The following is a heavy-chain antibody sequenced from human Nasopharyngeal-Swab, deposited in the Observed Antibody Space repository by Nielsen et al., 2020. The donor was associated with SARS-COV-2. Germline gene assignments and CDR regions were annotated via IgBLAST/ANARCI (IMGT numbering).Heavy chain of an antibody. D-gene: IGHD3-22*01. Sequence: LKISCAASEFSFSSYAMHWVRQAPGKGLEWVAVISLDGRIQYYAESVKGRFTISRDNSKNTLSLQMNSLRADDTAVYYCAKGLDDNYYDISGPDHWGQGILVTVSP. V-gene: IGHV3-30*18. CDR3: AKGLDDNYYDISGPDH. CDR2: ISLDGRIQ. J-gene: IGHJ5*02. CDR1: EFSFSSYA.